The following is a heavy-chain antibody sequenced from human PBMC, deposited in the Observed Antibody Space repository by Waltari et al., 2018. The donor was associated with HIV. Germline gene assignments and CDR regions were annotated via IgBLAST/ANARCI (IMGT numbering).Heavy chain of an antibody. CDR2: INHSGST. J-gene: IGHJ3*02. CDR3: ARVGVLGLGLDAFDI. D-gene: IGHD7-27*01. CDR1: GGSFSGYY. V-gene: IGHV4-34*01. Sequence: QVQLQQWGAGLLKPSETLSLTCAVYGGSFSGYYWSWIRQPPGKGLEWIGEINHSGSTNYNPSLKSRVTISVDTSKNQFSLKLSSVTAADTAVYYCARVGVLGLGLDAFDIWGQGTMVTVSS.